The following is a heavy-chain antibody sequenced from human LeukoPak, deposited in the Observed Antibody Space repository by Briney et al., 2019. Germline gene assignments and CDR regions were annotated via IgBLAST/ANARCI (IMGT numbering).Heavy chain of an antibody. CDR3: ARHKKEDISSERTLDY. Sequence: GESLKISCKASGYTFNNYWIGWVRQMPGRGLEWMGMLYPDGSATTYHPSFEGRVTISADKSISTAYLQWSSLKASDTAMYYCARHKKEDISSERTLDYWGQGTLVTVSS. CDR1: GYTFNNYW. CDR2: LYPDGSAT. J-gene: IGHJ4*02. V-gene: IGHV5-51*01. D-gene: IGHD6-6*01.